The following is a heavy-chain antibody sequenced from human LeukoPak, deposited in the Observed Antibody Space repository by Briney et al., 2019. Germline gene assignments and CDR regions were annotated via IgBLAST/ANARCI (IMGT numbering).Heavy chain of an antibody. V-gene: IGHV1-46*02. CDR3: ARSQGLLDPSDY. J-gene: IGHJ4*02. Sequence: ASVKVSCKASGYVFNNCYMHWLRQAPGQGLEWMGIINPLGGSPIYAQKFQGRITMTADTFTRTVYMELSSLRSEDMAIYYCARSQGLLDPSDYWGRGTLVTVSS. CDR2: INPLGGSP. CDR1: GYVFNNCY.